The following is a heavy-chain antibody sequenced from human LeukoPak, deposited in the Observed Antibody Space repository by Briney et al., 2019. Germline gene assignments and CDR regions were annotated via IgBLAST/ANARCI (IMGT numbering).Heavy chain of an antibody. CDR3: ARGVVPAAT. D-gene: IGHD2-2*01. V-gene: IGHV1-69*01. CDR2: IIPIFGTA. J-gene: IGHJ4*02. Sequence: LEWMGGIIPIFGTATYPQKFQGRVTITADESTSTAYMELSSLRPEDTAVYYCARGVVPAATWGQGTLVTVSS.